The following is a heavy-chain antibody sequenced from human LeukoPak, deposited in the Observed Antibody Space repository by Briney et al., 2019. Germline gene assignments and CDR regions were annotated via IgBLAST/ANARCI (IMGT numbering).Heavy chain of an antibody. D-gene: IGHD4-17*01. J-gene: IGHJ6*03. Sequence: SETLSLTCTVSGGSISSYYWSWIRQPPGKGLEWIGYIYYSGSTNYNPSLKSRVTISVGTSKNQFSLKLSSVTAADTAVYYCARGYGDYGNFYYMDVWGKGTTVTVSS. CDR2: IYYSGST. CDR1: GGSISSYY. V-gene: IGHV4-59*01. CDR3: ARGYGDYGNFYYMDV.